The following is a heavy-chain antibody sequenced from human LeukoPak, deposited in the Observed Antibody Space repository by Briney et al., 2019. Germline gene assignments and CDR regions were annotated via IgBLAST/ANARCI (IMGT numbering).Heavy chain of an antibody. CDR1: GGSISSYY. J-gene: IGHJ4*02. CDR3: ARISGYSSGWLSPFDY. V-gene: IGHV4-59*01. Sequence: SETLSLTCTVSGGSISSYYWSWIRQPPGKGLEWIGHIYYSGSTNYNPSLKSRVTISVDTSKNQFSLKLSSVTAADTAVYYCARISGYSSGWLSPFDYWGQGTLVTVSS. CDR2: IYYSGST. D-gene: IGHD6-19*01.